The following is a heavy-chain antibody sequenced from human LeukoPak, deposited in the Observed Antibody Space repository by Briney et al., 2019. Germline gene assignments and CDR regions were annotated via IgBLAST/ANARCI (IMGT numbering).Heavy chain of an antibody. Sequence: ASVKASCKASGYTFTGYYMHWVRQAPGQGLEWMGWINPNSGGTNYAQKFQGRVTMTRDTSISTAYMELSRLRSDDTAVYYCARDQGHGSGISYYYYYYMDVWGKGTTVTVSS. D-gene: IGHD3-10*01. CDR3: ARDQGHGSGISYYYYYYMDV. CDR2: INPNSGGT. CDR1: GYTFTGYY. V-gene: IGHV1-2*02. J-gene: IGHJ6*03.